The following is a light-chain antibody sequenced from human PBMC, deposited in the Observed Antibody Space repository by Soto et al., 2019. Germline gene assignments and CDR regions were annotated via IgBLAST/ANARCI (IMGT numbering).Light chain of an antibody. CDR3: QHYNSYSEA. J-gene: IGKJ1*01. CDR2: KAS. CDR1: QTISSW. V-gene: IGKV1-5*03. Sequence: DIQMTQSPSPLSGSVLVRHPTTXRASQTISSWLDWYQQKPGKAPKLLIYKASTLKSGVPSRFSGSGSGTEFTLTISSLQPGDFATYYCQHYNSYSEAFGQGTKVDIK.